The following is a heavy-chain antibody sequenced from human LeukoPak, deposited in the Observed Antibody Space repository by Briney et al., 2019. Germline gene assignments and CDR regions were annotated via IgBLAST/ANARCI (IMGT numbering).Heavy chain of an antibody. CDR2: MNPNSGNT. CDR3: ARESSSAGPYYYYYMDV. D-gene: IGHD6-6*01. Sequence: ASVKVSCKASGYTFTSYDINWVRQATGQGLEWMGWMNPNSGNTGYAQKFQGRVTMTRNTSISTAYMELSSLRSEDTAAYYCARESSSAGPYYYYYMDVWGKGTTVTVSS. J-gene: IGHJ6*03. CDR1: GYTFTSYD. V-gene: IGHV1-8*01.